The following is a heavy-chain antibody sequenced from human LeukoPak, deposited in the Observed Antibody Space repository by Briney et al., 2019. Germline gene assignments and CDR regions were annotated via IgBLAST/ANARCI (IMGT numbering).Heavy chain of an antibody. V-gene: IGHV3-53*05. Sequence: GGSLRLYCAASGFTVITTYMSWVRQAPGTGLEWVSVIYSGGSIYYADSVKGRFTISRDNSKNTLYLQMNSLRAEDTAVYYCARDRSGYYYYFDYWGQGTLVTVSS. CDR3: ARDRSGYYYYFDY. CDR1: GFTVITTY. CDR2: IYSGGSI. J-gene: IGHJ4*02. D-gene: IGHD3-22*01.